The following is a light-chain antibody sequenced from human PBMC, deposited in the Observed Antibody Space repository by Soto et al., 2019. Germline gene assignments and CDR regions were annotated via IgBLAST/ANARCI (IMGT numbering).Light chain of an antibody. CDR3: QQSITYPWT. CDR2: KAS. CDR1: QSISPY. J-gene: IGKJ1*01. Sequence: DIQMTQSPSTLSASAGDRVTITCRASQSISPYLAWYQQKPGKPPKLLIYKASSLQSGVPSRFSGSGSGTEFTLTISSLQPDDFATYYCQQSITYPWTFGQGTKVDIK. V-gene: IGKV1-5*03.